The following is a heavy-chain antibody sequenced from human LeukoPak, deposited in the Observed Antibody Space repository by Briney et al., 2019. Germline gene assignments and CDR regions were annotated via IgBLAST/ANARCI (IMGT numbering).Heavy chain of an antibody. J-gene: IGHJ6*02. CDR2: IYHSGST. V-gene: IGHV4-38-2*02. CDR1: GYSISSGYY. Sequence: SETLSLTCTVSGYSISSGYYWGWIRQPPGKGLEWIGSIYHSGSTYYNPSLKSRVTISVDTSKNQFSLKLSSVTAADTAVYYCARDPLLGSGWYYYYYGMDVWGQGTTVTVSS. D-gene: IGHD6-19*01. CDR3: ARDPLLGSGWYYYYYGMDV.